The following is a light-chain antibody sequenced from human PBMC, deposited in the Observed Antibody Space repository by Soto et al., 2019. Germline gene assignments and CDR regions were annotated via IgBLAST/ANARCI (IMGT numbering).Light chain of an antibody. CDR3: MQGAHWPYT. CDR1: QSLAYSDGRTF. J-gene: IGKJ2*01. V-gene: IGKV2-30*01. CDR2: EVS. Sequence: DVVMTQSPLSLPVTLGQPASISCSSSQSLAYSDGRTFLNRFQQRPGQCPRRLIDEVSNRDSGVPDRFSGSRSGNDFTLKISRVEAEDVGVYYCMQGAHWPYTFGQGTKLEIK.